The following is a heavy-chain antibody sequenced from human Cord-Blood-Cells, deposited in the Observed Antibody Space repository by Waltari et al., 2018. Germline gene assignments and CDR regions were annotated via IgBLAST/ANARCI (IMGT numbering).Heavy chain of an antibody. V-gene: IGHV1-8*01. J-gene: IGHJ4*02. CDR2: MNPNSGNT. CDR3: ARVPLVGGGSY. D-gene: IGHD3-16*01. CDR1: GYTFTSYD. Sequence: QVQLVQSGAEVKKPGASVKVSCKASGYTFTSYDINWLRQDAGQGLEWMGVMNPNSGNTGYAQECQGRVTMTRNTSISTAYMELSSLRSEDTAVYYCARVPLVGGGSYWGQGTLVTVSS.